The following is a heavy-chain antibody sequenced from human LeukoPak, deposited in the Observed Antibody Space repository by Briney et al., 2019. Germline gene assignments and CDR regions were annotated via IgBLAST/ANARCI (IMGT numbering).Heavy chain of an antibody. J-gene: IGHJ6*03. D-gene: IGHD2-15*01. Sequence: SVKVSCKASGGTFSSYAISWVRQAPGQGLEWMGGIILIFGTANYAQKFQGRVTITTDESTSTAYMELSSLRSEDTAVYYCARDAQGYCSGGSCYANYYYYYMDVWGKGTTVTVSS. CDR2: IILIFGTA. CDR1: GGTFSSYA. V-gene: IGHV1-69*05. CDR3: ARDAQGYCSGGSCYANYYYYYMDV.